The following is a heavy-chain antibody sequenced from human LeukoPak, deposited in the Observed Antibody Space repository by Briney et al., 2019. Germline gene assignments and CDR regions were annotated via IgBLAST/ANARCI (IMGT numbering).Heavy chain of an antibody. CDR1: GDSVSSNSAA. CDR2: TYYRSRWYN. Sequence: SQTLSLTCAISGDSVSSNSAAWNWIRQSPSRGLEWLGRTYYRSRWYNDYAVSVKSQITINPDTSKNQFSLHLNSVTPEDTAVYYCARDAKLSSSGWSFYYFDYWGQGTLVTVSS. CDR3: ARDAKLSSSGWSFYYFDY. V-gene: IGHV6-1*01. J-gene: IGHJ4*02. D-gene: IGHD6-19*01.